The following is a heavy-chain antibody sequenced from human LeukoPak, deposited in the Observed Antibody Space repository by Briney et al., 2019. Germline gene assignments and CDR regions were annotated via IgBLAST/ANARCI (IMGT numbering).Heavy chain of an antibody. CDR3: ARGGGYASPIGY. J-gene: IGHJ4*02. CDR1: GGSLSTYY. D-gene: IGHD5-12*01. CDR2: IYHSGST. V-gene: IGHV4-59*01. Sequence: SETLSLTCTLSGGSLSTYYWSWIRQPPGKGLEWIGYIYHSGSTNYNPSLKSRVPISVDTSKNQFSLKLSSVTAADTAVYYCARGGGYASPIGYWGQGALVTVSS.